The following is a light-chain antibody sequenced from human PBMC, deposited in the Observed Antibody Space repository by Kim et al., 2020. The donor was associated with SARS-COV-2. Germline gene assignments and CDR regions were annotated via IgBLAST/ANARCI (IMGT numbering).Light chain of an antibody. CDR3: SAWDSSLSEWV. CDR1: SNDVGNEG. Sequence: QAGLTQPPSVSKGLGQTATVTCTGNSNDVGNEGAAWLRQRQGHPPTLLSYRNNDRPSGISGRLSTSRSGDTASLTITGLEPEDEADYYCSAWDSSLSEWVFGGGAQLTVL. CDR2: RNN. J-gene: IGLJ3*02. V-gene: IGLV10-54*01.